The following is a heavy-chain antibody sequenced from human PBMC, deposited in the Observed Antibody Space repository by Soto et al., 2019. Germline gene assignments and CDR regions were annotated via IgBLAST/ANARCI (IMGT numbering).Heavy chain of an antibody. CDR2: ISAHNDKT. Sequence: QVHLVQSGAEVRKPGASVKVSCKGSGYTFTSYGIAWVRQAPGQGLERMGWISAHNDKTNYAQKVQGRVTVTRDTSTSTAYMERRNLRSDDTAVYYCARGKDGDYWGQGALVTVSS. J-gene: IGHJ4*02. D-gene: IGHD6-6*01. V-gene: IGHV1-18*01. CDR3: ARGKDGDY. CDR1: GYTFTSYG.